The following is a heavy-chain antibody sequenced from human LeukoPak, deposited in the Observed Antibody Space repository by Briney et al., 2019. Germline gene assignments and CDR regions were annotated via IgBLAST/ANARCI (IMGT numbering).Heavy chain of an antibody. Sequence: SETLSLTCTVSGYYISSGYYWGWIRQPPGKGLEWIGRIYHSGSTYYNPYLKSRVTISVDTYKNQFSLKLSSVTAADTAVYYCARYSIEAVASHNWFDPWGQGTLVTVSS. D-gene: IGHD6-19*01. CDR3: ARYSIEAVASHNWFDP. CDR2: IYHSGST. CDR1: GYYISSGYY. J-gene: IGHJ5*02. V-gene: IGHV4-38-2*02.